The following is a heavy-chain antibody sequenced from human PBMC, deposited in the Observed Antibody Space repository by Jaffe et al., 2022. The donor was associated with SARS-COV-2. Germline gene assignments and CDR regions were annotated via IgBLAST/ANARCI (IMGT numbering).Heavy chain of an antibody. Sequence: EVQLLESGGGLVQPGGSLRLSCAASGFTFSNYAMSWVRQAPGKGLEWVSGISGSTYYADSVKGRFIISRDNSKNTLYLQMNSLRAEDTAVYFCAKGYPWGPFDYWGQGTLVTVSS. CDR2: ISGST. J-gene: IGHJ4*02. CDR1: GFTFSNYA. D-gene: IGHD3-16*02. V-gene: IGHV3-23*01. CDR3: AKGYPWGPFDY.